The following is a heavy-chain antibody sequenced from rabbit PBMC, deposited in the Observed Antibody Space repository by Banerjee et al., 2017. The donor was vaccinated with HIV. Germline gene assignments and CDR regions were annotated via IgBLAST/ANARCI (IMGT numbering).Heavy chain of an antibody. CDR3: ARSNDWGLEYFHL. CDR1: GFSFSSRYW. D-gene: IGHD4-1*01. Sequence: QEQLEESGGDLVKPEGSLTLTCTASGFSFSSRYWICWVRQAPGKGLEWIACIDAGSSGSTYYASWAKGRFTISKTSSTTVTLQMTSLTAADTATYFCARSNDWGLEYFHLWGQGTLVTVS. V-gene: IGHV1S45*01. CDR2: IDAGSSGST. J-gene: IGHJ4*01.